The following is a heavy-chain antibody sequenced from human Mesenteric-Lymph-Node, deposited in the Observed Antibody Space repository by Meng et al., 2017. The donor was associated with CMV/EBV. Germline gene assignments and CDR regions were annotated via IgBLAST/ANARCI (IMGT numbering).Heavy chain of an antibody. CDR3: ARDDYDLLPGYSDAFDV. CDR1: GFRFSNYW. V-gene: IGHV3-7*01. J-gene: IGHJ3*01. Sequence: GGSLRLSCAASGFRFSNYWMTWVRQAPGKGLEWVANMKEDGRERYYLDSVKGRFTISRDNAKNSLYLQMNSLRAEDTAIYYCARDDYDLLPGYSDAFDVWGQGTTVTVSS. CDR2: MKEDGRER. D-gene: IGHD3-9*01.